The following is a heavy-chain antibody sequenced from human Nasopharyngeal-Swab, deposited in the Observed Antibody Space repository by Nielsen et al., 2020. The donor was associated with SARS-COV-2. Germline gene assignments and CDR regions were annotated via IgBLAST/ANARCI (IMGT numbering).Heavy chain of an antibody. J-gene: IGHJ4*02. CDR2: IFSNDEK. D-gene: IGHD3-16*02. Sequence: WIRQPPGKALEWLAHIFSNDEKSYSTSLKSRLTISRDTSKSQVVLTMTNVDPVDTATYYCARIDYDYVWGSYRYTGGYFDYWGQGTLVTVSS. V-gene: IGHV2-26*01. CDR3: ARIDYDYVWGSYRYTGGYFDY.